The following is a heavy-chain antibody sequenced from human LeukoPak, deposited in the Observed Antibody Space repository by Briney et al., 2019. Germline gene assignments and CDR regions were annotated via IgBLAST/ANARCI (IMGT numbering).Heavy chain of an antibody. D-gene: IGHD3-22*01. Sequence: ASVKVSCKASGYTFTGYYMHWVRQAPGQGLEWMGWINPNSGGTNYAQKFQGRVTMTRDTSISTAYMELSRLRSDEAAVYYCASEGGYDSSGYTRTLFGYWGQGTLVTVSS. J-gene: IGHJ4*02. V-gene: IGHV1-2*02. CDR2: INPNSGGT. CDR3: ASEGGYDSSGYTRTLFGY. CDR1: GYTFTGYY.